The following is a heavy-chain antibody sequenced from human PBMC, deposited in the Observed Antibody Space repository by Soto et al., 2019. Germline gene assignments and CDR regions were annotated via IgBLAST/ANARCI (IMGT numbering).Heavy chain of an antibody. D-gene: IGHD2-2*02. Sequence: EVQLVESGGGLVQPGGSLRLSCAASGFTFSSYEMNWVRQAPGKGLEWVSSISSSGNPINYADSVKGRFTISRDNAKNSLYLQMNSLRAEDTAVYYCVRSWGVYCSSTRCYSPWFDPWGQGTLVTVS. V-gene: IGHV3-48*03. J-gene: IGHJ5*02. CDR1: GFTFSSYE. CDR2: ISSSGNPI. CDR3: VRSWGVYCSSTRCYSPWFDP.